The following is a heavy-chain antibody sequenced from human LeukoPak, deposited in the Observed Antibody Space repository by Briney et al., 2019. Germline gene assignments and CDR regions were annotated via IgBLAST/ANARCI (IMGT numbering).Heavy chain of an antibody. CDR1: GGSISSSSYY. J-gene: IGHJ6*02. CDR3: ARDTTTVVTPQYYGMDV. V-gene: IGHV4-39*07. Sequence: SETLSLTCTVSGGSISSSSYYWGWIRQPPGKGLEWIGSIYYSGSTYYNPSLKSRVTISVDTSKNQFSLKLSSVTAADTAVYYCARDTTTVVTPQYYGMDVWGQGTTVTVSS. CDR2: IYYSGST. D-gene: IGHD4-23*01.